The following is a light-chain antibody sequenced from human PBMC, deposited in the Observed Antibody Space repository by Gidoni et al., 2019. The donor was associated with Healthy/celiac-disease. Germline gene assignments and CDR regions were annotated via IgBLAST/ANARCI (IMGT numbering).Light chain of an antibody. Sequence: SYELPQPPSVSVSPGQTASITSSGDKLGDKYACWYQQKPGQSPVLVIYQDSKRPSGIPERFSGSNSGNTATLTISGTQAMDEADYYCQAWDSSTQVVFGGGTKLTVL. J-gene: IGLJ2*01. CDR3: QAWDSSTQVV. V-gene: IGLV3-1*01. CDR2: QDS. CDR1: KLGDKY.